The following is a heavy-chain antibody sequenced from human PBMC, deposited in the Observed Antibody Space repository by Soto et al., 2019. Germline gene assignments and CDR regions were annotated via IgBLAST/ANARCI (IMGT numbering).Heavy chain of an antibody. D-gene: IGHD2-15*01. CDR1: GYTFTSYY. CDR3: ARDRTSGGLFDY. CDR2: ISPSGGSA. V-gene: IGHV1-46*01. J-gene: IGHJ4*02. Sequence: QVQLVQSGAEVKRPGALVKVSCKASGYTFTSYYMHWVRQAPGQGLEWMGIISPSGGSATYAQKFQGRVTMARDTSTSTVYMELSSLRSDDTAVYYCARDRTSGGLFDYWGQGTPVTVSS.